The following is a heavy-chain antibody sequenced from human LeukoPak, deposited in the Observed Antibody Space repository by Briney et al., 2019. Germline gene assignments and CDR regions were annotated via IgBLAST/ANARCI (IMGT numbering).Heavy chain of an antibody. CDR3: ARGPHWNYFDY. Sequence: GGSLRLSCAASGFIFNNYAMHWVRQAPGKGLEWVAAISYDGNNKYYADSVKGLFTISRDNSENTLYLQMNSLRADDTAVLYCARGPHWNYFDYWGQGALVTVSS. D-gene: IGHD1-1*01. CDR1: GFIFNNYA. CDR2: ISYDGNNK. J-gene: IGHJ4*02. V-gene: IGHV3-30-3*01.